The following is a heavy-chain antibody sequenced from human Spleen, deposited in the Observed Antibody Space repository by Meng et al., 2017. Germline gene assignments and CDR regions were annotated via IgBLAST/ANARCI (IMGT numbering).Heavy chain of an antibody. CDR3: ARTWYYDFEGIT. CDR1: GFTVSSNY. D-gene: IGHD3/OR15-3a*01. V-gene: IGHV3-53*05. Sequence: GGSLRLSCAASGFTVSSNYMSWVRQAPGKGLEWVSVIYSGGSTYYADSVKGRFTISRDNSKNTLYLQMNSLRAEDTAVYYCARTWYYDFEGITWGQGTLVTVSS. J-gene: IGHJ5*02. CDR2: IYSGGST.